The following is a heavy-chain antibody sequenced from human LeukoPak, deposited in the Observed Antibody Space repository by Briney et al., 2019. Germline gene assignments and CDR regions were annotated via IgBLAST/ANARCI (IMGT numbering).Heavy chain of an antibody. CDR3: ARDLSLGP. CDR2: ISSSSGTI. D-gene: IGHD2/OR15-2a*01. Sequence: GGSLRLSCAASGFTFSSYSMNWVHQAPGKGLEWVSYISSSSGTIYYADSVKGRFAISRDNAKNSLYLQMNSLRAEDTAVYYCARDLSLGPWGPGTLVTVSS. CDR1: GFTFSSYS. J-gene: IGHJ5*02. V-gene: IGHV3-48*01.